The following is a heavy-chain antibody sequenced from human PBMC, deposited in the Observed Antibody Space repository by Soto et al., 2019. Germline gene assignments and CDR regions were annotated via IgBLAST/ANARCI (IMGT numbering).Heavy chain of an antibody. CDR3: AREIVVARGASYFDY. Sequence: GGSLKLSCVCSGFTFRSNWMTWVRQAPGKGLEWVGNIRQDGSEKNYVDSVKGRFTISRDNAKNSLYLQMNSLRAEDTAVYYCAREIVVARGASYFDYWG. CDR2: IRQDGSEK. D-gene: IGHD2-2*01. CDR1: GFTFRSNW. J-gene: IGHJ4*03. V-gene: IGHV3-7*04.